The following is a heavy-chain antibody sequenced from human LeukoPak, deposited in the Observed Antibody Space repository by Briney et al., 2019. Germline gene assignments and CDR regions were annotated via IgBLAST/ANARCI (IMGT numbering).Heavy chain of an antibody. CDR2: ISSSSTTI. CDR3: ARDLGSEVATSYYSYYYYYMDV. CDR1: EFTFSSYS. V-gene: IGHV3-48*04. J-gene: IGHJ6*03. Sequence: GGSLRLSCAASEFTFSSYSMNWVRQAPGRGLEWVSYISSSSTTIYYADSVKGRFTISRDNAKNSLYLQMNSLRAEDTAVYYCARDLGSEVATSYYSYYYYYMDVWGKGTTVTISS. D-gene: IGHD5-24*01.